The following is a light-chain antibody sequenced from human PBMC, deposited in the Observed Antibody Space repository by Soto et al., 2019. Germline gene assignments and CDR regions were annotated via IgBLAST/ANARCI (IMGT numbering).Light chain of an antibody. V-gene: IGKV4-1*01. J-gene: IGKJ3*01. CDR2: WAS. CDR1: QSILYSSNEKNY. Sequence: DIVMTQSPDSLAVSLGERASINCRSNQSILYSSNEKNYLAWYQQKPGQPPKLLIYWASSRESVVPARFTGSGSGTEFTLTISRLQPEDVAVYYCQQYYKTPFTFGPGTIVEIK. CDR3: QQYYKTPFT.